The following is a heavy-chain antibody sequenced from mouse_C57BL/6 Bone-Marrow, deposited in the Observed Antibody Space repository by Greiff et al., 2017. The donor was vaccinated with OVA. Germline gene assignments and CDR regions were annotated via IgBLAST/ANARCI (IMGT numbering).Heavy chain of an antibody. CDR1: GFTFSSYT. J-gene: IGHJ3*01. CDR3: ARRGYYYGSSYLAWFAY. V-gene: IGHV5-9*01. D-gene: IGHD1-1*01. Sequence: DVKLVESGGGLVKPGGSLKLSCAASGFTFSSYTMSWVRQTPEKRLEWVATISGGGGNTYYPDSVKGRFTISRDNAKNTLYLQMSSLRSEDTALYYCARRGYYYGSSYLAWFAYWGQGTLVTVSA. CDR2: ISGGGGNT.